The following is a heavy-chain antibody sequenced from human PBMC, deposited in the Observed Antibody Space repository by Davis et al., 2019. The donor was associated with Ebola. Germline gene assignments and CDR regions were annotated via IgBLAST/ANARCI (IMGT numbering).Heavy chain of an antibody. Sequence: SVKVSCKASGYTFTSYYMHWVRQAPGQGLEWMGIINPSGGSTSYAQKFQGRVTMTRDTSTSTVYMELSSLRSEDTAVYYCARDVGHVDTAMVTGWFDPWGQGTLVTVSS. CDR3: ARDVGHVDTAMVTGWFDP. V-gene: IGHV1-46*01. CDR2: INPSGGST. D-gene: IGHD5-18*01. J-gene: IGHJ5*02. CDR1: GYTFTSYY.